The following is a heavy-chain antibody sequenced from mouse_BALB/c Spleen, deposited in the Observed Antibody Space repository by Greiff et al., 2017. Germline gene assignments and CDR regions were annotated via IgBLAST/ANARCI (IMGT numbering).Heavy chain of an antibody. CDR1: GFTFSSFG. CDR2: ISSGSSTI. J-gene: IGHJ1*01. CDR3: ARGKDWYFDV. D-gene: IGHD2-1*01. V-gene: IGHV5-17*02. Sequence: DVKLVESGGGLVQPGGSRKLSCAASGFTFSSFGMHWVRQAPEKGLEWVAYISSGSSTIYYADTVKGRFTISRDNPKNTLFLQMTSLRSEDTAMYYCARGKDWYFDVWGAGTTVTVSS.